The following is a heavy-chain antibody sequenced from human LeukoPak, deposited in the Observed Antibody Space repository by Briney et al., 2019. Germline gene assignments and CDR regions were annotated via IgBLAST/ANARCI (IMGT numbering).Heavy chain of an antibody. CDR1: GFTFSSYA. V-gene: IGHV3-23*01. Sequence: PGGSLRLSCAASGFTFSSYAMSWVRQAPGKGLEWVSAISGSGGSTYYADSVKGRFTISRDNSKNTLYLQMNSLRAEDTPVYYCAKDIGGSYHRFDYWGQGTLVTVSS. CDR3: AKDIGGSYHRFDY. D-gene: IGHD1-26*01. CDR2: ISGSGGST. J-gene: IGHJ4*02.